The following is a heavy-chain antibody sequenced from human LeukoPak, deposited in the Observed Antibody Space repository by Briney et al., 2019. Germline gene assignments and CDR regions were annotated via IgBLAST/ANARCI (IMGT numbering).Heavy chain of an antibody. CDR1: GFSFSSYW. Sequence: GGSLRLSCAASGFSFSSYWMNWVRQAPGKGLVWVAHINTDGRTTTYADSVKGRFTISRDNSKNTLYLQMNSLRPEDTAVYYCARDHENFDSSGYGDFDYWGQGTLVAVSS. CDR3: ARDHENFDSSGYGDFDY. CDR2: INTDGRTT. V-gene: IGHV3-74*01. J-gene: IGHJ4*02. D-gene: IGHD3-22*01.